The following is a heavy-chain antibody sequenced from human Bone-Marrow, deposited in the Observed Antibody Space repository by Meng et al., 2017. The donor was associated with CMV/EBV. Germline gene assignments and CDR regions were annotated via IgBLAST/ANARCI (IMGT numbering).Heavy chain of an antibody. Sequence: GESLKISCAASGFTVSSSYLSWVRQAPGKGLEWVSVIYSGGSTYYADSVKGRFTISRDNSKNTLYLQMNSLRAEDTAVYYCAKDQGQLWSPYFGYWGQGTLVTFSS. D-gene: IGHD5-18*01. CDR3: AKDQGQLWSPYFGY. CDR2: IYSGGST. CDR1: GFTVSSSY. V-gene: IGHV3-53*05. J-gene: IGHJ4*02.